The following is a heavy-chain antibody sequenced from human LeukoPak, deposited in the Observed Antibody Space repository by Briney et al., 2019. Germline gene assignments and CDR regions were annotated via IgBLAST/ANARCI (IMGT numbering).Heavy chain of an antibody. CDR3: AIWMGNNADFTGPIDY. V-gene: IGHV3-74*01. J-gene: IGHJ4*02. CDR2: INSDGSFT. D-gene: IGHD2-15*01. CDR1: GFTFSSYW. Sequence: SGGSLRLSCVASGFTFSSYWMHWVRQAPGKGQVWVSRINSDGSFTSCADSVKGRFTISRDNAKNTLYLQMSSLRAEDTAVYYCAIWMGNNADFTGPIDYWGQGTLVTVSS.